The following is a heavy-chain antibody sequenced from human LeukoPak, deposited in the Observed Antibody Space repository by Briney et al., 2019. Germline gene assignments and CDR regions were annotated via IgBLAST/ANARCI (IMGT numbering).Heavy chain of an antibody. CDR1: GFTFSSYA. V-gene: IGHV3-23*01. CDR2: ISASGGST. Sequence: GASLSLSCSASGFTFSSYAMSWVRQAPGKGLEWVSAISASGGSTYYADSVKGRFTISRDNSKNTLFLQMNSLRAEDTAVYYCAKDHSSGWPYCFPYWGQGTLVTVSS. J-gene: IGHJ4*02. CDR3: AKDHSSGWPYCFPY. D-gene: IGHD6-19*01.